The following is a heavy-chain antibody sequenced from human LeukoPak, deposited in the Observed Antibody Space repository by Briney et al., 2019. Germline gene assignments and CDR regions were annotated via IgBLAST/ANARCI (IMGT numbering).Heavy chain of an antibody. CDR3: ARGRAIVVVVAAPPGEYYGMDV. CDR2: INPNIAGT. D-gene: IGHD2-15*01. V-gene: IGHV1-2*02. J-gene: IGHJ6*02. CDR1: GDTFTADE. Sequence: ASLKVSCEASGDTFTADEMHCGRQAPGQRVKCRRGINPNIAGTNYAQKFHGRVTITRDTSIRPDYMALTRLRSADTAVYYCARGRAIVVVVAAPPGEYYGMDVWGQGTTVTVSS.